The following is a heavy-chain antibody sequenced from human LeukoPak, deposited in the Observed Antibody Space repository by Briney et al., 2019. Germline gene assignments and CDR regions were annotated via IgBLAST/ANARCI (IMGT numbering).Heavy chain of an antibody. J-gene: IGHJ5*02. D-gene: IGHD6-13*01. CDR1: GGSISSGDYY. CDR2: IYYSGST. CDR3: ARDRRPDSSSWYWFDP. V-gene: IGHV4-30-4*08. Sequence: SQTLSLTCTVSGGSISSGDYYWSWIRQPPGKGLEWIGYIYYSGSTYYNPSLKSRVTISVDTSKNQFSLKLSSVTAADTAVYYCARDRRPDSSSWYWFDPWGQGTLVTVSS.